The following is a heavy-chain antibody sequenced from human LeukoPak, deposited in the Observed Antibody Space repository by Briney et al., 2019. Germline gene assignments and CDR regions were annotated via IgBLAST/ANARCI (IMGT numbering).Heavy chain of an antibody. CDR3: ARDLLGGYGMDV. CDR1: GFTFSSYS. V-gene: IGHV3-21*01. D-gene: IGHD2-15*01. J-gene: IGHJ6*02. CDR2: ISSSSSYI. Sequence: GGSLRLSCAASGFTFSSYSMKWVRQASGKGLEWVSSISSSSSYIYYADSVKGRFTISRDNAKNSLYLQMNSLRAEDTAVYYCARDLLGGYGMDVWGQGTTVTVSS.